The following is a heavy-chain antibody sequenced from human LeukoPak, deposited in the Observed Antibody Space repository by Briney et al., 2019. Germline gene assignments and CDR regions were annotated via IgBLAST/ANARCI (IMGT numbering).Heavy chain of an antibody. CDR1: GFTFSDYY. Sequence: GGSLRLSCAASGFTFSDYYMSWIRQAPGKGLEWVSYISSSGGTIYYADSVKGRFTISRDNAKNSLYLQMNSLRAEDTAVYYCARDFCGGDCWTYYFDYWGQGTLVTVSS. V-gene: IGHV3-11*01. CDR3: ARDFCGGDCWTYYFDY. D-gene: IGHD2-21*02. J-gene: IGHJ4*02. CDR2: ISSSGGTI.